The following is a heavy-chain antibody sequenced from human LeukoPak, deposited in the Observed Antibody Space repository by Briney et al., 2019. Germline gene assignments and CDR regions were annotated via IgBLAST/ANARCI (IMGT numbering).Heavy chain of an antibody. V-gene: IGHV3-33*01. Sequence: PGGSLRLSCAASGFTFSSYGMHWVRQAPGKGLEWVAVIRYDGSKEYYADSVKGRFTISRDDSKSSVYLQMSSLRAEDTSVYYCARDRGERLYGMDVWGQGTTVTVSS. CDR3: ARDRGERLYGMDV. J-gene: IGHJ6*02. D-gene: IGHD1-26*01. CDR1: GFTFSSYG. CDR2: IRYDGSKE.